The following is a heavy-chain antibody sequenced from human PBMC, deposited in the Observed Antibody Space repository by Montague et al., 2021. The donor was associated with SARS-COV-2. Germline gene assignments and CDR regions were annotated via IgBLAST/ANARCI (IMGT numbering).Heavy chain of an antibody. CDR3: ASRGAVAGKVYFQH. CDR1: GGSISSSNW. D-gene: IGHD6-19*01. V-gene: IGHV4-4*01. CDR2: IYHSGST. Sequence: ETLSLTCAVSGGSISSSNWCSWVRQPPGKGLEWIGEIYHSGSTNNNPSLKSRVTISVDKSKNQFSLKLSSVTTADTAVYCCASRGAVAGKVYFQHRGQGTLVTVSS. J-gene: IGHJ1*01.